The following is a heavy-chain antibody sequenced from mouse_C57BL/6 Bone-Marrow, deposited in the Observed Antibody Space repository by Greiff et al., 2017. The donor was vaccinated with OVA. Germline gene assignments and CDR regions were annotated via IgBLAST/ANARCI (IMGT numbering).Heavy chain of an antibody. J-gene: IGHJ4*01. Sequence: VQLQQSGAELVRPGASVTLSCKASGYTFTDYEMHWVKQTPVHDLEWIGAIDPETGGTAYNQKFKGKAILTADKSSSTAYMELRSLTSEDSAVYYCTSGYYGSSPMDYWGQGTSVTVSS. CDR3: TSGYYGSSPMDY. CDR2: IDPETGGT. CDR1: GYTFTDYE. D-gene: IGHD1-1*01. V-gene: IGHV1-15*01.